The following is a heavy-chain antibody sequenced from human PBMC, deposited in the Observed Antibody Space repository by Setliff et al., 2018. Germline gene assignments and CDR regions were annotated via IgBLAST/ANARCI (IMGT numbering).Heavy chain of an antibody. V-gene: IGHV4-39*01. Sequence: ETLSLTCTVSGGSISSRDYYWGWIRQPPGKGLEWIGTISSSGTSKYNSSLGGRATLSIDVPERQFALRLSSVTDADTAVYFCAREGRWDYSYPIYWGQGIRVTVSS. J-gene: IGHJ4*02. D-gene: IGHD4-4*01. CDR1: GGSISSRDYY. CDR2: ISSSGTS. CDR3: AREGRWDYSYPIY.